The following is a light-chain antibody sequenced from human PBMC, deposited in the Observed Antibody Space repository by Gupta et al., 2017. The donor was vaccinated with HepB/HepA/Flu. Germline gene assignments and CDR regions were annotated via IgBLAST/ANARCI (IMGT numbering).Light chain of an antibody. CDR1: RNINNN. Sequence: DLQLTQSPSTLSASVGDRVTITRRASRNINNNLAWYQQKPGKAPKVLIYKASSLESGVPSRFSGSESGTEFTLTISSLQPDDSATYYCQQYFSYRTFGQGTKVEIK. J-gene: IGKJ1*01. CDR3: QQYFSYRT. CDR2: KAS. V-gene: IGKV1-5*03.